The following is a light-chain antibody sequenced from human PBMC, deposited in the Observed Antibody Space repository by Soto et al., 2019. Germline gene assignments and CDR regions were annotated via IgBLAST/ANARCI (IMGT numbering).Light chain of an antibody. CDR2: GTS. CDR1: QSVNSN. J-gene: IGKJ1*01. Sequence: EIVMTQSPATLSLSPGERATLSCRASQSVNSNLAWYQQKAGQAPRLLIYGTSTRATGIPARFRGSGSGTDFTLTISSLQFEDFAVYYCQQYNNWPRTFGQGTKVDIK. CDR3: QQYNNWPRT. V-gene: IGKV3-15*01.